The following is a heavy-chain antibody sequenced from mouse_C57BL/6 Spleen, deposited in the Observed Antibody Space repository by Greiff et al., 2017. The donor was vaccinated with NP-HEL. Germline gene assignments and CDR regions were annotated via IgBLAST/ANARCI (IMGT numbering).Heavy chain of an antibody. D-gene: IGHD1-1*01. J-gene: IGHJ4*01. CDR1: GFTFSSYG. CDR2: ISSGGSYT. V-gene: IGHV5-6*01. CDR3: ARHDYYGSSLYYYAMGY. Sequence: EVHLVESGGDLVKPGGSLKLSCAASGFTFSSYGMSWVRQTPDKRLEWVATISSGGSYTYYPDSVKGRSTISRDNAKNTLYLQMSSLKSEDTAMYYCARHDYYGSSLYYYAMGYWDQGTSVTVSS.